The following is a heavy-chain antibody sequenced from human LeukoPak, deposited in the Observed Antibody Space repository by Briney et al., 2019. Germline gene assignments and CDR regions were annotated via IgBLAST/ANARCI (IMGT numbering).Heavy chain of an antibody. J-gene: IGHJ4*02. V-gene: IGHV1-69-2*01. CDR1: GSTFDDNY. Sequence: ASVKVSCKASGSTFDDNYMHWVQQAPGKGPEWMGFVDPKDGETVYAEKFQDRVTLSADTSIDTAYMELSSLTSEDTAMYYCTTTNVGNSPRDYWGQGTLVTVSS. CDR2: VDPKDGET. D-gene: IGHD3-3*01. CDR3: TTTNVGNSPRDY.